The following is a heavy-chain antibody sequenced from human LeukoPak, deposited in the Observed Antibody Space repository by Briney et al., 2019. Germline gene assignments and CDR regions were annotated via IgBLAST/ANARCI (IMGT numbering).Heavy chain of an antibody. CDR3: AREMRGGGYYYYGMDV. CDR1: GFTFSSYS. J-gene: IGHJ6*02. Sequence: GGSLSLSCAASGFTFSSYSMNWVRQAPGKGLEWVSYISSSSSTIYYADSVKGRFTISRDNAKNSLYLQMNSLRDEDTAVYYCAREMRGGGYYYYGMDVWGQGTTVTVSS. D-gene: IGHD3-10*01. V-gene: IGHV3-48*02. CDR2: ISSSSSTI.